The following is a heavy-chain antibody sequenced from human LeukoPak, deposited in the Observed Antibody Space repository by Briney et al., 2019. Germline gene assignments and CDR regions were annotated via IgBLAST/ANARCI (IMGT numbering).Heavy chain of an antibody. V-gene: IGHV4-34*01. D-gene: IGHD3-22*01. Sequence: SETLSLTCAVYGGSFSGYYWSWIRQPPGKGLEWIGEINHSGSTNYNPSLKSRVTISVDTSKNQFSLKLSSVTAADTAVYYCARGENYYDSRGSIDYWGQGTLVTVSS. CDR2: INHSGST. CDR1: GGSFSGYY. CDR3: ARGENYYDSRGSIDY. J-gene: IGHJ4*02.